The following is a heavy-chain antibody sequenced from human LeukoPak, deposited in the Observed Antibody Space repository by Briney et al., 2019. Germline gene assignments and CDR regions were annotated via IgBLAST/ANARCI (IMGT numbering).Heavy chain of an antibody. Sequence: ASVKVSCKASGYTFSNYAISWVRQAPGQGLEWMGWISAYNGNTNYAQKLQGRVTMTTDTSTSTAYMELRSLRSDDTAVYFCARAVGGDGSGSLWGPGTLVTVSS. CDR3: ARAVGGDGSGSL. D-gene: IGHD3-10*01. CDR2: ISAYNGNT. CDR1: GYTFSNYA. J-gene: IGHJ4*02. V-gene: IGHV1-18*01.